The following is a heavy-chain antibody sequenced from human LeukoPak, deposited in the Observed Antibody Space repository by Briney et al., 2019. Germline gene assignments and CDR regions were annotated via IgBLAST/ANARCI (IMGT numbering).Heavy chain of an antibody. Sequence: SLRLSCTASGFSPGAFAMSWVRHAPGEGLEWVGFVIRIVDGGTTQDAASVKGRFTSSRDESKSTRFLQMSSLKTADTALYYCCSAVAPFNIFGVVVGGYCGQGARVT. V-gene: IGHV3-49*04. J-gene: IGHJ4*02. CDR2: VIRIVDGGTT. D-gene: IGHD3-3*02. CDR1: GFSPGAFA. CDR3: CSAVAPFNIFGVVVGGY.